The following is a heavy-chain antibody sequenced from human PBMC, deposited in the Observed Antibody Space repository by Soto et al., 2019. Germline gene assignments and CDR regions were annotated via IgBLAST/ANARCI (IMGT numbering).Heavy chain of an antibody. V-gene: IGHV4-31*03. Sequence: QEQLQESGPGLLKPSQTLSLTCTLSGNSISTGAYYWSWLRQHPVKGLEWIGHIFYSGNTHYSPSLESRVSISVDTSKNQFSIKLTSVTVADTAIYYCAREGRSAAPQAGFDLWGQGTLVTVS. CDR3: AREGRSAAPQAGFDL. J-gene: IGHJ4*02. CDR1: GNSISTGAYY. D-gene: IGHD3-10*01. CDR2: IFYSGNT.